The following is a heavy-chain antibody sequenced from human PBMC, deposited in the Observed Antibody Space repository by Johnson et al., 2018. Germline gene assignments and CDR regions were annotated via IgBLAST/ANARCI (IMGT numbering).Heavy chain of an antibody. D-gene: IGHD3-10*01. J-gene: IGHJ6*02. Sequence: VQLQESGGGLVQTGGSXRLSCAASGFTFSRYWMYWVRQAPGKGLVWVSHVNSDGSNTNYADSVRGRFTISRDNAKNTLYLQMNSLRAEDTAVYYCARGRRGSRNYYGMDVWGQGTTVTVSS. CDR1: GFTFSRYW. CDR2: VNSDGSNT. V-gene: IGHV3-74*01. CDR3: ARGRRGSRNYYGMDV.